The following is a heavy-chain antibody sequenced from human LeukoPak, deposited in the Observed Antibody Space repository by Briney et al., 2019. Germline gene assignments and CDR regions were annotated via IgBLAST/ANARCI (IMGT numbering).Heavy chain of an antibody. V-gene: IGHV3-33*01. J-gene: IGHJ3*02. CDR1: GFIFGSYG. CDR2: IWYDGSNK. CDR3: ARDNYYDSSGYNAFDI. D-gene: IGHD3-22*01. Sequence: LSGGSLRLSCAASGFIFGSYGMHWVRQAPSKGLEWVAVIWYDGSNKYYADSVKGRFTISRDNSKNTLYLQMNSLRAEDTAVYYCARDNYYDSSGYNAFDIWGQGTMVTVSS.